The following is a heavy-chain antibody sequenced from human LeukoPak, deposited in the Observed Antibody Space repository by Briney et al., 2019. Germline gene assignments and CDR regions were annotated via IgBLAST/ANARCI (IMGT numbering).Heavy chain of an antibody. CDR2: ISGSGGST. CDR1: GFTFSSYA. Sequence: GGSLRLSCAASGFTFSSYAMSWLRQAPGKGLEWVSAISGSGGSTYYADSVKGRFTISRDNSKNTVDVQMASLRTEDTAIYYCTRNRVADTTEFAYWGQGTRVTVSS. CDR3: TRNRVADTTEFAY. D-gene: IGHD6-19*01. V-gene: IGHV3-23*01. J-gene: IGHJ4*02.